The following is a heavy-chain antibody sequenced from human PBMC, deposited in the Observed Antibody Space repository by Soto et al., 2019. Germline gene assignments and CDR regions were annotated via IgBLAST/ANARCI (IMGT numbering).Heavy chain of an antibody. J-gene: IGHJ4*02. V-gene: IGHV4-59*08. CDR3: ARRWGRSFDY. CDR1: GGSIGSYY. CDR2: IYYSGST. Sequence: SETQSLTSTVSGGSIGSYYWSWIRQPPGKGLEWIGYIYYSGSTNYNPSLKSRVTISVDTSKNQFSLKLSSVTAADTAVYYCARRWGRSFDYWGQGTLVTVSS. D-gene: IGHD2-15*01.